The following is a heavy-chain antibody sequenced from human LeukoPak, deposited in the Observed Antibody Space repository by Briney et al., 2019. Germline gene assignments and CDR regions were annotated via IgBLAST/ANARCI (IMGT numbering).Heavy chain of an antibody. CDR3: VSFYETY. J-gene: IGHJ4*02. D-gene: IGHD2/OR15-2a*01. CDR1: GNYW. CDR2: INSDGSWT. Sequence: GGSLRLSCAASGNYWMHWVRLAPGKGLVWVSHINSDGSWTSYADSVKGRFTISKDNAKNTVYLQMNSLRAEDTAVYYCVSFYETYWGRGTLVTVSS. V-gene: IGHV3-74*01.